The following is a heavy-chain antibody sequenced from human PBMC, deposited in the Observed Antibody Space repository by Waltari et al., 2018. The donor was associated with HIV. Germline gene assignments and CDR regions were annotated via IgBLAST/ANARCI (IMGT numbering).Heavy chain of an antibody. CDR1: GGSISSYY. D-gene: IGHD2-2*01. CDR2: IYTSGST. Sequence: QVQLQESGPGLVKASETLSLTCTVSGGSISSYYWSWIRQPAGKGLEWIGRIYTSGSTNYNSPLKSRVTMSIDTSKNQFFLKLSSVTAADTAVYYCAREYCSSTSCSPNGRLGAFDIWGQGTMVTVSS. V-gene: IGHV4-4*07. CDR3: AREYCSSTSCSPNGRLGAFDI. J-gene: IGHJ3*02.